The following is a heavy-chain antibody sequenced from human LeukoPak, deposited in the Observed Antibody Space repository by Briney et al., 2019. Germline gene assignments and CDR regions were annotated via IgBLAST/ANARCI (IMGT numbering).Heavy chain of an antibody. CDR3: VSFYETY. J-gene: IGHJ4*02. CDR2: INSDGSWT. D-gene: IGHD2/OR15-2a*01. CDR1: GNYW. Sequence: PGGSLRLSWAASGNYWMHWVRQVPGKGLVWVSHINSDGSWTSYADSVKGRFTISKDNAENTVYLQMNSLRAEDTAVYYCVSFYETYWGRGTLVTVSS. V-gene: IGHV3-74*01.